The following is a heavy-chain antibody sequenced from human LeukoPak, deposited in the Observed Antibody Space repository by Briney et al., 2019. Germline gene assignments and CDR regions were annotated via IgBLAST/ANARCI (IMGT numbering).Heavy chain of an antibody. CDR3: ARGKITPAYYFDY. D-gene: IGHD5-24*01. CDR1: GGTFSSYA. Sequence: SVKVSCKASGGTFSSYAISWVRQAPGQGLEWMGGVIPIFGTANYAQKFQGRVTITTDESTSTAYMERSSLGSEDTAVYYCARGKITPAYYFDYWGQGTLVTVSS. V-gene: IGHV1-69*05. J-gene: IGHJ4*02. CDR2: VIPIFGTA.